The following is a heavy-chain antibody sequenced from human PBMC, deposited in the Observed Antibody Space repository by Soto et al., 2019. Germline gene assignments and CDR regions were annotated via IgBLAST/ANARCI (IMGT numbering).Heavy chain of an antibody. Sequence: ASVKVSCKASGYTFTSYYMHWVRQAPGQGLEWMGIINPSGGSTSYAQKFQGRVTMTRDTSTSTVYMELSSLRSEDTAVYYCAREGLAGYSYGTLGYYGMDVWGQGTTVTVSS. D-gene: IGHD5-18*01. CDR1: GYTFTSYY. CDR2: INPSGGST. CDR3: AREGLAGYSYGTLGYYGMDV. V-gene: IGHV1-46*01. J-gene: IGHJ6*02.